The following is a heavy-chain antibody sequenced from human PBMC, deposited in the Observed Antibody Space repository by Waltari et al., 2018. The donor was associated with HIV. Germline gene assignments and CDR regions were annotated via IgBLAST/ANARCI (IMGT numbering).Heavy chain of an antibody. CDR2: IKEDGSER. Sequence: EVQMVESGGGYVQPGGSLRLSCTVSGLPFSRSWMTWVSQAPGRGLEWVANIKEDGSERSYVESVKGRFIISRDNAKNSLFLQMYGLGAEDTGVYYCARLQWATQNLDFWGQGTLVTVSS. D-gene: IGHD6-19*01. V-gene: IGHV3-7*01. J-gene: IGHJ4*02. CDR3: ARLQWATQNLDF. CDR1: GLPFSRSW.